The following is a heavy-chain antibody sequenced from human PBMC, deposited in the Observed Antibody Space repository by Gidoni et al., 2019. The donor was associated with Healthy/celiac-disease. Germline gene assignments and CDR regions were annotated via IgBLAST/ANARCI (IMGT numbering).Heavy chain of an antibody. CDR3: VKVDCGGDCYPAALDY. V-gene: IGHV3-64D*06. J-gene: IGHJ4*02. D-gene: IGHD2-21*02. Sequence: EVQLVESGGALVQPGGSLRLSCSASAFTFSSYAMHWVRQAPGKGLEYVSAISSNGGSTYYADSVKGRFTISRDNSKNTLYLQMSSLRAEDTAVYYCVKVDCGGDCYPAALDYWGQGTLVTVSS. CDR1: AFTFSSYA. CDR2: ISSNGGST.